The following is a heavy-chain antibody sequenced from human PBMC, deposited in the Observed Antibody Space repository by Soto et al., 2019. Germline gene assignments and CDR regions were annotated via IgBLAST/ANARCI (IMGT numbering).Heavy chain of an antibody. Sequence: GGSLRLSCAASGFTFSSYSMNWVRQAPGKGLEWVSSISSSSSYIYYADSVKGRFTISRDNAKNSLYLQMNSLRAEDTAVYYCARDMWLGDAFDIWGQGTMVTVSS. D-gene: IGHD6-19*01. J-gene: IGHJ3*02. CDR3: ARDMWLGDAFDI. CDR2: ISSSSSYI. V-gene: IGHV3-21*01. CDR1: GFTFSSYS.